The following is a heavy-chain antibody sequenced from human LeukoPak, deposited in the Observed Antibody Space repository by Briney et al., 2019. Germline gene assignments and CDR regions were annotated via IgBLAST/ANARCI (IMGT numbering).Heavy chain of an antibody. Sequence: GGSLRLSCAASGFTFSNYSMNWVRQAPGKGLEWVSSISSSSYIYYADSVKGRLSISRDNARNSLYLQINSLRVEDTAVYYCARSYRTSWYSDYWGQGTLVTVSS. D-gene: IGHD6-13*01. J-gene: IGHJ4*02. CDR2: ISSSSYI. CDR3: ARSYRTSWYSDY. V-gene: IGHV3-21*01. CDR1: GFTFSNYS.